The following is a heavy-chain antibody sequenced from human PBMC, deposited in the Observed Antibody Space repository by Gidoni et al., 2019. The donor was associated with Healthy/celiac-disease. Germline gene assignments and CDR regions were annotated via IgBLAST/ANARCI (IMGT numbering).Heavy chain of an antibody. CDR3: AKGARPQAVAGAFFDY. CDR2: ISWNSGSI. D-gene: IGHD6-19*01. Sequence: EVQLVEYGGGLVQPGRSVRLSCAASGFTFDDYAMHWVRQAPGKGLGWVSGISWNSGSIGYADSVKGRFTISRDNAKNSLYLQMNSLRAEDTALYYCAKGARPQAVAGAFFDYWGQGTLVTVSS. V-gene: IGHV3-9*01. J-gene: IGHJ4*02. CDR1: GFTFDDYA.